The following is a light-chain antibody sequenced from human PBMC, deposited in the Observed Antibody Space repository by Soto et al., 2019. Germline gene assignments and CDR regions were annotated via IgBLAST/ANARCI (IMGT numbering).Light chain of an antibody. Sequence: EIVLTQSPATLSLSPGERATLSCRASQSVSRYLAWYQQKPGQAPRLLIYDASNKATGIPARFSGSGSWTDFTLTISSLEPEDFAVYYCQQRSNWPPYTFGQGTKLEIQ. CDR2: DAS. CDR1: QSVSRY. CDR3: QQRSNWPPYT. J-gene: IGKJ2*01. V-gene: IGKV3-11*01.